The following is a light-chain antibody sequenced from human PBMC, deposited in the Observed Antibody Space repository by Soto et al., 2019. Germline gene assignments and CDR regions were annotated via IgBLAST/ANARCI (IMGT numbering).Light chain of an antibody. Sequence: EIVLTQSPATLSLSPGERATLSCRASQSVSSNLAWYQQKPGQAPRLLIYDASTRATGIPARFSGSGSETDFTLTISGLEPEDFAFYYCQQRSTWPLTFGGGTKVEIK. V-gene: IGKV3-11*01. CDR1: QSVSSN. CDR3: QQRSTWPLT. J-gene: IGKJ4*01. CDR2: DAS.